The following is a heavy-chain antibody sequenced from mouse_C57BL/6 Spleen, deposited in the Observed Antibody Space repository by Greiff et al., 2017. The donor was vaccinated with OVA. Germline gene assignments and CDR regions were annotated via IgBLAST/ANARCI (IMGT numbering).Heavy chain of an antibody. J-gene: IGHJ1*03. V-gene: IGHV3-8*01. CDR3: ARCALTTVVDWYFDV. CDR2: ISYSGST. CDR1: GYSITSDY. Sequence: EVKLMESGPGLAKPSQTLSLTCSVTGYSITSDYWNWIRKFPGNKLEYMGYISYSGSTYYYPSLKSRLSITRDTSKNQYYLQLNSVTTEDTATYYCARCALTTVVDWYFDVWGTGTTVTVSS. D-gene: IGHD1-1*01.